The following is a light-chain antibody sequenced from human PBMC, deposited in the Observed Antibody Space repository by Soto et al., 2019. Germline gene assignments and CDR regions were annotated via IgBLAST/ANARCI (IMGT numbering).Light chain of an antibody. J-gene: IGLJ3*02. CDR2: EVS. CDR1: NSDVGGYNY. CDR3: SSYTTSTTWV. V-gene: IGLV2-14*01. Sequence: QSALTQPASVSGSPGQSIAISCTGTNSDVGGYNYVSWYQHHPGKAPKLMIYEVSNRPSGVSNRFSGSKSGNTASLTISGLKAEDEADYYCSSYTTSTTWVFGGGTKLTVL.